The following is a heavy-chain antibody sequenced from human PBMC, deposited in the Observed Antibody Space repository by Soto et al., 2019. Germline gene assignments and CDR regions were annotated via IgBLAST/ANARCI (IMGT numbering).Heavy chain of an antibody. Sequence: QVQLVQSGAGVKKPGASVKVSCKASGYTFTSYGISWVRQAPGQGLEWMGWISAYNGNTNYAQKLQGRVTMTTDTSTSTAYMELRSLRSDDTAVYYCARAGPYSRYSSSWTLFDYWGQGTLVTVSS. CDR3: ARAGPYSRYSSSWTLFDY. CDR2: ISAYNGNT. J-gene: IGHJ4*02. V-gene: IGHV1-18*01. D-gene: IGHD6-13*01. CDR1: GYTFTSYG.